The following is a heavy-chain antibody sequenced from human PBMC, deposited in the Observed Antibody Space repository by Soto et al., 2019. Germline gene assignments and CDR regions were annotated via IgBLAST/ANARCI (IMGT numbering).Heavy chain of an antibody. Sequence: ASVKVSCKASGYTFTSYGISWVRQAPGQGLEWMGWISAYNGNTNYAQKLQGRVTMTTDTSTSTAYMELRSLRSDDTAVYYCARVRVQWLVLPHYYGMDVWGQGTTVTVSS. D-gene: IGHD6-19*01. CDR3: ARVRVQWLVLPHYYGMDV. J-gene: IGHJ6*02. CDR1: GYTFTSYG. CDR2: ISAYNGNT. V-gene: IGHV1-18*04.